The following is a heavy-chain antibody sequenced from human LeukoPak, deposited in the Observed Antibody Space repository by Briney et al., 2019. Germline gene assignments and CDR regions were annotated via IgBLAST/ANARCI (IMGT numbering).Heavy chain of an antibody. CDR1: GYTFTGYY. V-gene: IGHV1-2*02. CDR2: INPNSGGT. Sequence: ASVKVSCKASGYTFTGYYMHWVRQAPGQGLEWMGWINPNSGGTNYAQKFQGRVTMTRDTSISTAYMELSRLRSDDTAVYYCASSTYGSGSYSPLAYWGQGTLVTVSS. J-gene: IGHJ4*02. D-gene: IGHD3-10*01. CDR3: ASSTYGSGSYSPLAY.